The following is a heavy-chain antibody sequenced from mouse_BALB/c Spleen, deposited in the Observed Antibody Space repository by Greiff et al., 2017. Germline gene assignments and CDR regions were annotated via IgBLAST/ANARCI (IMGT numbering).Heavy chain of an antibody. J-gene: IGHJ3*01. Sequence: EVQRVESGGGLVKPGGSLKLSCAASGFTFSSYAMSWVRQTPEKRLEWVASISSGGSTYYPDSVKGRFTISRDNARNILYLQMSSLRSEDTAMYYCAREGFKASWFAYWGQGTLVTVSA. V-gene: IGHV5-6-5*01. CDR2: ISSGGST. CDR3: AREGFKASWFAY. CDR1: GFTFSSYA. D-gene: IGHD3-3*01.